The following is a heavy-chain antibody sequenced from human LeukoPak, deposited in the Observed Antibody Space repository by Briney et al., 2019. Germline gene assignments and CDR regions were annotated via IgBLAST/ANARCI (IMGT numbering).Heavy chain of an antibody. D-gene: IGHD6-19*01. Sequence: SETLSLTCTVSGGSISSYYWSWIRQPPGKGLEWIGYIYYSGSTNSNPSLKSRVTISVDTSKNQFSLKLSSVTAADTAVYYCARDVGGWYDYWGQGTLVTVSS. V-gene: IGHV4-59*01. CDR3: ARDVGGWYDY. J-gene: IGHJ4*02. CDR1: GGSISSYY. CDR2: IYYSGST.